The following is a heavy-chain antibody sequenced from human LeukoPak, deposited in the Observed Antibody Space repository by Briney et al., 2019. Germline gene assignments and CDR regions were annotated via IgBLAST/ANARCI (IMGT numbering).Heavy chain of an antibody. CDR1: GYTFTGYF. CDR2: INPNSGVT. D-gene: IGHD2-2*01. CDR3: ARGEDIVVVPAAILYYGMDV. Sequence: GASVKVSCKASGYTFTGYFIHWVRQAPGQGLEWMGWINPNSGVTKYAQKFQGRVTMTRDTSISTAYMELSRLRSDDTAAYYCARGEDIVVVPAAILYYGMDVWGQGTTVTVSS. V-gene: IGHV1-2*02. J-gene: IGHJ6*02.